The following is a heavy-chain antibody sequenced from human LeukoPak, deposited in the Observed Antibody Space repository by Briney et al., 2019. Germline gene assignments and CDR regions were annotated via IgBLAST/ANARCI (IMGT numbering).Heavy chain of an antibody. V-gene: IGHV5-51*01. CDR2: YYPSDSDN. J-gene: IGHJ4*02. D-gene: IGHD2-15*01. CDR3: ARSPVVSAVWFFDF. Sequence: GGSLKTSFKGFGYRFTNFWGGWVRPIPGKGLGGGGIYYPSDSDNRYSPSFQGQVTISADKSINTAYLQWSSLKASDTGIYYCARSPVVSAVWFFDFWGQGTLVTVSS. CDR1: GYRFTNFW.